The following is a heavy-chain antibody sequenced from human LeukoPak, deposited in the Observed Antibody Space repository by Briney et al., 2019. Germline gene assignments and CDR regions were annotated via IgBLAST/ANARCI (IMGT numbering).Heavy chain of an antibody. J-gene: IGHJ5*02. V-gene: IGHV1-2*02. CDR1: GYTFTDYY. CDR2: INPNSGGT. D-gene: IGHD2-15*01. Sequence: ASVKVSCKASGYTFTDYYMHWVRQAPGQGLEWMVCINPNSGGTNYAQHFQGRVTMTRDTSISTANMELRSLRPDDTAVYYCARGGCSGGICYSSWLDPWGQGTLVTVSS. CDR3: ARGGCSGGICYSSWLDP.